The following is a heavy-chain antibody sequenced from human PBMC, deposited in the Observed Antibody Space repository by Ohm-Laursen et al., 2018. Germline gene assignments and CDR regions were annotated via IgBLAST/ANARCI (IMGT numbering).Heavy chain of an antibody. Sequence: GASVKVSCKASGYTFTGYYMHWVRQAPGQGLEWMGWINPNSGGTNYAQKFQGRVTMTRDTSISTAYMELSRLRSDDTAVYYCARVQSLRRSAAAGIGYWGQGTLVTVSS. CDR3: ARVQSLRRSAAAGIGY. D-gene: IGHD6-13*01. CDR2: INPNSGGT. V-gene: IGHV1-2*02. CDR1: GYTFTGYY. J-gene: IGHJ4*02.